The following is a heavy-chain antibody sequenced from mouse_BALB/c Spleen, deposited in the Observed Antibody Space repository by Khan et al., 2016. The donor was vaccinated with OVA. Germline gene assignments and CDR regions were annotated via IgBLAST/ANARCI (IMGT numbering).Heavy chain of an antibody. CDR3: ARQPYYQYYVLDY. Sequence: QVQLKESGPGLVAPSQSLTITCTISGFSLTNYGIHWVRQPPGKGLEWLVVIWSDGSTTYNSTLKSRLSITKDNSKSQVFLKMNSLQTDDTAMYDCARQPYYQYYVLDYWGKGTSVTVSS. D-gene: IGHD2-10*01. CDR1: GFSLTNYG. CDR2: IWSDGST. V-gene: IGHV2-6-1*01. J-gene: IGHJ4*01.